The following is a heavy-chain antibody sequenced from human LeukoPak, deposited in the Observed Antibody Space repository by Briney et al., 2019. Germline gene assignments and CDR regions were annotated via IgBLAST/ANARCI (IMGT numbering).Heavy chain of an antibody. V-gene: IGHV3-11*04. Sequence: GGSLRLSCAASGFTFSNYYMSWIRQAPGKGLEWVSHISTSGSTIYYADSVKGRFTISRDNAKNSLYLQMNSLRAEDTAVYYCARSLISRGSGSYSSDYWGQGTLVTVSS. J-gene: IGHJ4*02. CDR3: ARSLISRGSGSYSSDY. D-gene: IGHD3-10*01. CDR2: ISTSGSTI. CDR1: GFTFSNYY.